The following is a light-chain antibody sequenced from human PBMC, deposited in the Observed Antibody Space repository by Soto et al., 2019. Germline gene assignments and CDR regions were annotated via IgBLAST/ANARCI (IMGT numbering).Light chain of an antibody. Sequence: AIRMTQSPSSLSASTGDRVTITCRANQGISSYLAWYQQKPGKAPKLLIYAASTLQSGVPSRFSGSGSGTDFTLTISCLQSEDFATYYCQQYYSYPTWTFGQGTKVEIK. CDR1: QGISSY. CDR3: QQYYSYPTWT. CDR2: AAS. J-gene: IGKJ1*01. V-gene: IGKV1-8*01.